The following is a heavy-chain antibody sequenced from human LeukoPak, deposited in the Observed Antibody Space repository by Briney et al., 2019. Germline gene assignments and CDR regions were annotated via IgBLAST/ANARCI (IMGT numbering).Heavy chain of an antibody. J-gene: IGHJ4*02. CDR3: ARDFGTTGWHTFDY. V-gene: IGHV6-1*01. D-gene: IGHD1-14*01. CDR2: TYYRSKWYN. Sequence: SQTLSLTCVVSGDSVSSKNGAWNWIRQSPSRGLEWLGRTYYRSKWYNDYAESMEGRMTISQDTSKNQYSLRLNSVTPDDTAAYYCARDFGTTGWHTFDYWGQGTLVTVSS. CDR1: GDSVSSKNGA.